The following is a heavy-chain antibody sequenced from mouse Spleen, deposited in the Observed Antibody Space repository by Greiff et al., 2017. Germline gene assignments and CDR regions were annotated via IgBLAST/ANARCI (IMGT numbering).Heavy chain of an antibody. CDR1: GYAFSSYW. CDR3: ARWGLGRRNYFDY. V-gene: IGHV1-80*01. J-gene: IGHJ2*01. CDR2: IYPGDGDT. D-gene: IGHD4-1*01. Sequence: VQLQESGAELVKPGASVKISCKASGYAFSSYWMNWVKQRPGKGLEWIGQIYPGDGDTNYNGKFKGKATLTADKSSSTAYMQLSSLTSEDSAVYFCARWGLGRRNYFDYWGQGTTLTVSS.